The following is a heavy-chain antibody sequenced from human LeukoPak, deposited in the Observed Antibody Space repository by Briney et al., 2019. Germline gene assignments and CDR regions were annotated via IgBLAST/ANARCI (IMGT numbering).Heavy chain of an antibody. V-gene: IGHV5-51*01. CDR2: IYPDDSDT. Sequence: GESLKISCKGSGYSFTSYWIGWVRQMPGKGLEWMGIIYPDDSDTRYSPSFQGQVTISADKSISTAYVQWSNLKFSDTAIYYCARRDGYCSSTRCYANWFDPWGQGTLVTVSS. D-gene: IGHD2-2*01. CDR3: ARRDGYCSSTRCYANWFDP. CDR1: GYSFTSYW. J-gene: IGHJ5*02.